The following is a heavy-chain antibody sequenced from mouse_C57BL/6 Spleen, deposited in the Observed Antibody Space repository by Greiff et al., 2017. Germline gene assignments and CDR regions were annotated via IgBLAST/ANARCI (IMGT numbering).Heavy chain of an antibody. Sequence: EVQLQQSGPELVKPGASVKISCKASGYTFTNYSMNWVQQSHGKSLEWIGDINPNNGGTSYNEKFKGKATLTVDKSSSPAYMELSRLTSGDSADYDGARGGLGGSLFDYWGQGTTLTVSS. V-gene: IGHV1-26*01. CDR3: ARGGLGGSLFDY. D-gene: IGHD4-1*01. CDR1: GYTFTNYS. J-gene: IGHJ2*01. CDR2: INPNNGGT.